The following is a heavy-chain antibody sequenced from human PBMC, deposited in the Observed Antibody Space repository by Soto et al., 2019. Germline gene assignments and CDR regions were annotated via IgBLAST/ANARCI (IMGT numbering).Heavy chain of an antibody. CDR2: ISRSVSTI. Sequence: GGSLRLSCAASGFTFSSYDMNWVRQAPGKGLEWVSYISRSVSTIYYADSVKGRFTISRDNAKDSLYLQMNGLRAEDTAVYYCARGSQKGYYYGMDVWGQGTTVTVSS. J-gene: IGHJ6*02. D-gene: IGHD2-15*01. CDR3: ARGSQKGYYYGMDV. V-gene: IGHV3-48*03. CDR1: GFTFSSYD.